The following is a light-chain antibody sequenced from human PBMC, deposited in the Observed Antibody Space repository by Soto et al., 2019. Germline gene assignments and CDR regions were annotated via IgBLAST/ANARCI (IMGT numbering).Light chain of an antibody. J-gene: IGKJ2*01. CDR2: GVS. CDR1: QSVSSK. CDR3: QQYNNWHHT. Sequence: EIVMTQSPATLSVSPGERATVSCMASQSVSSKLAWFQQKPGQAPSLLIYGVSTRAIGVPVRFSGSGSGTEFTLTINSLQSEDFAVYYCQQYNNWHHTFGQGTKVDIK. V-gene: IGKV3-15*01.